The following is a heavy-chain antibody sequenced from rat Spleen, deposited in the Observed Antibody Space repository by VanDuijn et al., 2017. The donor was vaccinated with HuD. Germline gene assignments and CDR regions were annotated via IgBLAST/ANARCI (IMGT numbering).Heavy chain of an antibody. Sequence: EVQLVESGGGLVQPGRSMKLSCSASGFTFNSFPMAWVRQAPTKGLEWVATIGSSGGDTFYRDSVQGRFTVSRDNAKNTLYLQMNVLRSEDTATYYCARHAVYNNYGWFAYWGQGTLVTVSS. J-gene: IGHJ3*01. CDR3: ARHAVYNNYGWFAY. D-gene: IGHD1-10*01. V-gene: IGHV5-46*01. CDR2: IGSSGGDT. CDR1: GFTFNSFP.